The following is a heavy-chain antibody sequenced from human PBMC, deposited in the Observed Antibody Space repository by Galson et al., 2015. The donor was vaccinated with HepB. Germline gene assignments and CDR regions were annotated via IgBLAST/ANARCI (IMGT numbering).Heavy chain of an antibody. J-gene: IGHJ2*01. V-gene: IGHV3-64*04. CDR3: ATDRAWYFDL. CDR2: INTNGRNT. Sequence: SLRLSCAASGFTFSTYAMHWVRQAPGKGLQYVSAINTNGRNTYYADSVQGRFTISRDNSDDTLYLQMNSLKVEDTAVYYCATDRAWYFDLWGRGTLVTVSS. CDR1: GFTFSTYA. D-gene: IGHD3-10*01.